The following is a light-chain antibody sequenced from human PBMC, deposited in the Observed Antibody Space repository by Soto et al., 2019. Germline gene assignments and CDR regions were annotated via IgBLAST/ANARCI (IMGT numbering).Light chain of an antibody. CDR2: GAS. V-gene: IGKV3-15*01. CDR1: QNVNNR. J-gene: IGKJ1*01. CDR3: QHFNSWPLL. Sequence: EIVMTQSPAMLSVSPGERATLSCRASQNVNNRLAWYQQKAGQPPRLLIYGASTRDTGIPARFSGSGSGTEFTLTICSLQSEDFAVYYCQHFNSWPLLFGQGTKVDIK.